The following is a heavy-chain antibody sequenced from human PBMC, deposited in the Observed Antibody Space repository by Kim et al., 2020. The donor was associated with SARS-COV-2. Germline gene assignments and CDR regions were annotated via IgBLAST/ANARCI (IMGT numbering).Heavy chain of an antibody. J-gene: IGHJ3*02. D-gene: IGHD3-22*01. CDR2: IYYNGFP. CDR3: ARDRIIRFYDQSGQYREVDACAI. V-gene: IGHV4-30-4*01. Sequence: SETLSLTCSVSGGSINNNDYYWSWIRQPPGKGLEWIGYIYYNGFPHYNSSLRSRTAISLDTSQNQFSLHMQSVTAADTAVYYCARDRIIRFYDQSGQYREVDACAIWGRGTEVFVAS. CDR1: GGSINNNDYY.